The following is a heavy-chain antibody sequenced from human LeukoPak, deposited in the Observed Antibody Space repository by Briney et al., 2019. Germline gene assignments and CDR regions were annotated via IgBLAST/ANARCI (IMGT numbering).Heavy chain of an antibody. CDR2: IYYSGST. V-gene: IGHV4-39*01. D-gene: IGHD4-17*01. Sequence: SETLSLTCTVSGGSISSSSYYWGWIRQPPGKGLEWIGSIYYSGSTYYNPSLKSRVTISVDTSKNQFSLKLSSVTAADTAVYSSVRPDYGDCFDYWGQGTLVTVSS. CDR3: VRPDYGDCFDY. CDR1: GGSISSSSYY. J-gene: IGHJ4*02.